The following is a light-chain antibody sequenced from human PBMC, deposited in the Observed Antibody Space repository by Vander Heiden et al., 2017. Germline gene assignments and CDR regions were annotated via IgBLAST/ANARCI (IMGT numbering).Light chain of an antibody. V-gene: IGLV1-40*01. Sequence: QSVLTQPPSVSGAPAQRVTISCTGSSSNIGAGHDVPWYQPLPETPPKLLIFGNSNRPSGVPDRFSGAKSGTSASLAITGLQAEDEADYYCQSYDSSLSGWVFGGGTKLTVL. CDR3: QSYDSSLSGWV. CDR2: GNS. CDR1: SSNIGAGHD. J-gene: IGLJ3*02.